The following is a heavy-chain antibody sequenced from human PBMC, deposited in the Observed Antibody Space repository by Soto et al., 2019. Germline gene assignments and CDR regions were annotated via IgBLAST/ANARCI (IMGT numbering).Heavy chain of an antibody. V-gene: IGHV1-8*01. CDR1: GYTFTSDD. J-gene: IGHJ6*02. Sequence: QVQLVQSGAEVKKPGASVKVSCKASGYTFTSDDINWVRQATGQGLEWMGWMNRNSGNTGYAQKFQGRVTMTWNTSISTAYRELRSLRSEATAVYYCARERRRGIDGMDVCGQGTTVTVSS. D-gene: IGHD1-20*01. CDR3: ARERRRGIDGMDV. CDR2: MNRNSGNT.